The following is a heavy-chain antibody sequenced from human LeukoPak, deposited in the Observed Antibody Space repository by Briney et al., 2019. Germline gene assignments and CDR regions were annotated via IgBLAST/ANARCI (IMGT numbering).Heavy chain of an antibody. D-gene: IGHD2-15*01. CDR2: IIPIFGTA. V-gene: IGHV1-69*06. CDR1: GGTFSSYA. J-gene: IGHJ3*02. Sequence: SVKVSCKASGGTFSSYAISWVRQAPGQGLEWMGGIIPIFGTANYAQKFQGRVTITADKSTSTAYMELSSLRSEDTAVYYCAGALYCSGGSCYRYDAFDIWDQGTMVTVSS. CDR3: AGALYCSGGSCYRYDAFDI.